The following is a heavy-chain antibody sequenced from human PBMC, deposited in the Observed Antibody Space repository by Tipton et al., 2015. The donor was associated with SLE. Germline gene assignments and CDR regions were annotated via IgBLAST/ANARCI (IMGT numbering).Heavy chain of an antibody. D-gene: IGHD3-22*01. J-gene: IGHJ3*02. CDR1: GYTFTSYG. V-gene: IGHV1-18*01. CDR3: AREKMDYYDSSGSNDVFDI. CDR2: ISAYNGNT. Sequence: QVQLVQSGAEVKKPGASVRVSCKASGYTFTSYGISWVRQAPGQGLEWMGWISAYNGNTNYAQKLQGRVTMTTDASTSTAYMELRSLRSDDTAVYYCAREKMDYYDSSGSNDVFDIWGQGTMVAVSS.